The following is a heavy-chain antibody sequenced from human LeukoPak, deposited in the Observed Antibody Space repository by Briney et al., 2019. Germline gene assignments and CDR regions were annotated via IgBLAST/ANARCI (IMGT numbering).Heavy chain of an antibody. Sequence: VASVKVSCKASGYTFTGYYMHRVRQAPGQGLEWMGWINPNSGGTNYAQKFQGRVTMTRDTSISTAYMELSRLRSDDTAVYYCASGREYYGSGSHDDAFDIWGQGTMVTVSS. D-gene: IGHD3-10*01. V-gene: IGHV1-2*02. CDR1: GYTFTGYY. CDR2: INPNSGGT. CDR3: ASGREYYGSGSHDDAFDI. J-gene: IGHJ3*02.